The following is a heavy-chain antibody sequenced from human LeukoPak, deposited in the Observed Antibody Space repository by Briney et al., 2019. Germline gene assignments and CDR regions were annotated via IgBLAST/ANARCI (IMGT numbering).Heavy chain of an antibody. CDR3: ARLYDSSGYFLVSDWFDP. CDR1: GYTLTELS. CDR2: FDPEDGET. J-gene: IGHJ5*02. Sequence: ASVKVSCKVSGYTLTELSMHWVRQAPGKGLEWMGGFDPEDGETIYAQKFQGRVTITADESTSTAYMELSSLRSEDTAVYYCARLYDSSGYFLVSDWFDPWGQGTLVTVSS. D-gene: IGHD3-22*01. V-gene: IGHV1-24*01.